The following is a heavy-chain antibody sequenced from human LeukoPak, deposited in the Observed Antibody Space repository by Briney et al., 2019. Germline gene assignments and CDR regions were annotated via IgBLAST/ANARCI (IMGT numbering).Heavy chain of an antibody. V-gene: IGHV3-7*05. Sequence: PGGSLRLSCAASGFTFSAYWMSWVRQAPGKGLEWVANINQDGRETYYVDSVKGRFTISRDNAKNSLYLQMNSLRAEDTAVYYCARALCGSGSSQYWGQGTLVTVSS. J-gene: IGHJ4*02. CDR2: INQDGRET. CDR1: GFTFSAYW. CDR3: ARALCGSGSSQY. D-gene: IGHD3-10*01.